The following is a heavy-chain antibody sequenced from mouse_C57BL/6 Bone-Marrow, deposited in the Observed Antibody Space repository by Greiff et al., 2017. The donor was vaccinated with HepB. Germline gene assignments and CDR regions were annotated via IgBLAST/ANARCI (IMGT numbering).Heavy chain of an antibody. CDR2: INTGGTYN. J-gene: IGHJ2*03. Sequence: DVMLVESGGDLVKPGGSLKLSCVTSGFTFSTSGMSWVRQTSDKRLEWVATINTGGTYNYYPDSVKGRFTIAKDTAKSTLFMQMSSLKSEDTAIYYCARDRCGYYFDYWGQGTRLTVSS. CDR1: GFTFSTSG. D-gene: IGHD1-2*01. CDR3: ARDRCGYYFDY. V-gene: IGHV5-6*02.